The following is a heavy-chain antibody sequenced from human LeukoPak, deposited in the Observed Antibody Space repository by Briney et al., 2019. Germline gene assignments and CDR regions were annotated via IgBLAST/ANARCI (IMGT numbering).Heavy chain of an antibody. V-gene: IGHV1-2*02. CDR2: INPNSGGT. D-gene: IGHD1-26*01. CDR1: GYTFTGYY. J-gene: IGHJ5*02. CDR3: ARDLKELHPNWFDP. Sequence: ASVKVSCKASGYTFTGYYTHWVRQAPGQGLEWMGWINPNSGGTNYARKFQGRVTMTRDTSISTAYMELSRLRSDDTAVYYCARDLKELHPNWFDPWGQGTLVTVSS.